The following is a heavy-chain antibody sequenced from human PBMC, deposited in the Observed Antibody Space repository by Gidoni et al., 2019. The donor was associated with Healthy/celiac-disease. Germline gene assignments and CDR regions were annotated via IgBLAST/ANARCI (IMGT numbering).Heavy chain of an antibody. CDR2: IKSKTDGGTT. V-gene: IGHV3-15*01. CDR3: TTDPFSLGQQLFMRIDDY. J-gene: IGHJ4*02. CDR1: GFTFSNAW. D-gene: IGHD6-13*01. Sequence: EVQLVESGGGLVKPGGSLRLSCAASGFTFSNAWMSWVRQAPGKGLEWVGRIKSKTDGGTTDYAAPVKGRFTISRDDSKNTLYLQMNSLKTEDTAVYYCTTDPFSLGQQLFMRIDDYWGQGTLVTVSS.